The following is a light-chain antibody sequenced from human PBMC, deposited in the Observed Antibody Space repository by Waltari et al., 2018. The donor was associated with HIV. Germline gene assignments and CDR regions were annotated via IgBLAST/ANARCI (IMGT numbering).Light chain of an antibody. Sequence: DIQMPQSPSSVSVSVGDRVTITCRANQDINNWLAWYQQKPGKAPKLLIYAAFNLQSGVPSRFSGSRSGPDFTLTITSLQPEDFATYYCQQANSFPPTFGGGTKVYI. CDR3: QQANSFPPT. V-gene: IGKV1-12*01. CDR2: AAF. CDR1: QDINNW. J-gene: IGKJ4*01.